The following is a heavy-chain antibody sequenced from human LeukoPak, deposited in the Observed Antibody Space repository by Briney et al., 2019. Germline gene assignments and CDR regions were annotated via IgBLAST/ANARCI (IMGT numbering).Heavy chain of an antibody. CDR3: ARGQVAGREFDY. V-gene: IGHV4-59*12. Sequence: SETLSLTCTVSGGSISTYHWNWIRQPPGKGLEWIGYVYYSGSTNYNPSLKSRVTISVDTSKNQFSLKLSSVTAADTAVYYCARGQVAGREFDYWGQGTLVTVSS. CDR2: VYYSGST. J-gene: IGHJ4*02. CDR1: GGSISTYH. D-gene: IGHD6-19*01.